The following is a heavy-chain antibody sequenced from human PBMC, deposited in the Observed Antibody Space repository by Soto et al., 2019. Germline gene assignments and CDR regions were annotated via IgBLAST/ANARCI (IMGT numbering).Heavy chain of an antibody. D-gene: IGHD3-10*01. CDR2: INHSGST. CDR1: GGSFSGYY. V-gene: IGHV4-34*01. Sequence: SETLSLTCAVYGGSFSGYYWSWIRQPPGKGLEWIGEINHSGSTNYNPSLKSRVTISVDTSKNQFSLKLSSVTAADTAVYYCAFFTKYEILWLDYWGQGTLVTVSS. J-gene: IGHJ4*02. CDR3: AFFTKYEILWLDY.